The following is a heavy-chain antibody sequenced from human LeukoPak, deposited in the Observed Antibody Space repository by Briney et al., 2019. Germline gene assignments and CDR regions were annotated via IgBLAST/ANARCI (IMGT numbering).Heavy chain of an antibody. CDR2: IYYSGST. CDR3: ATVRSFDY. V-gene: IGHV4-59*12. CDR1: GGSISSYY. J-gene: IGHJ4*02. Sequence: SETLSLTCTVSGGSISSYYWSWIRQPPGKGLEWIGYIYYSGSTNYNPSLKSRVTISVDTSKNQFSLKLSSVTAADTAVYYCATVRSFDYWGQGTLVTVSS. D-gene: IGHD3-3*01.